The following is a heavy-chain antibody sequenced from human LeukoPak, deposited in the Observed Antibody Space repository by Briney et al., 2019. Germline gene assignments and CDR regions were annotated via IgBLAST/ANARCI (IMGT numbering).Heavy chain of an antibody. CDR3: ARAIYDSSGYYYFSPCYFDY. CDR1: GFTFSSYW. D-gene: IGHD3-22*01. J-gene: IGHJ4*02. Sequence: GGSLRLSCAASGFTFSSYWMHWVRQAPGKGLVWVSRINSDGSSTSYADSVKGRFTISRDNAKNTLYLQMNSLRAEDTAVYYCARAIYDSSGYYYFSPCYFDYWGQGTLVTVSS. CDR2: INSDGSST. V-gene: IGHV3-74*01.